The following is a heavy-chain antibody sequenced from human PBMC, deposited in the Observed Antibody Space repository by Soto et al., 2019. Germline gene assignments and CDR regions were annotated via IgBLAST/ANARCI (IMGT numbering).Heavy chain of an antibody. J-gene: IGHJ6*02. CDR3: ARQLPHYYYGMDV. V-gene: IGHV4-59*01. D-gene: IGHD2-2*01. CDR2: IYYSGST. Sequence: SETLSLTXTVSGGSISSYYWSWIRQPPGKGLEWIGYIYYSGSTNYNPSLKSRVTISVDTSKNQFSLKLSSVTAADTAVYYCARQLPHYYYGMDVWGQGTTVTVSS. CDR1: GGSISSYY.